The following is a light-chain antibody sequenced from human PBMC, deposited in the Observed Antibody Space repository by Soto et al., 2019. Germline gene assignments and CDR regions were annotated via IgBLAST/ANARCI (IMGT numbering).Light chain of an antibody. Sequence: DIQMTHFPSTLSASVGDRVTITCRASQTTNTWLAWYQQKPGTAPKLLIYDASSLEGGVPSRFSASGSGTEFTLSISSVQPDDLAAYYCEQYISYPYTFGQGTKVEIK. CDR1: QTTNTW. J-gene: IGKJ2*01. V-gene: IGKV1-5*01. CDR2: DAS. CDR3: EQYISYPYT.